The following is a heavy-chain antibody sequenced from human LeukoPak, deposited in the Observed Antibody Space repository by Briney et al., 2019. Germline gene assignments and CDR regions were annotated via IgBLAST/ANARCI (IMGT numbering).Heavy chain of an antibody. Sequence: PGGSLRLSCVPSGFSFSRSWMSWVRQAPGKGLEWVANIKVDGSEKHYLDSVEGRFIISRDNAKNSLHLQMNNLRAEDTAEYYCVRDGPFGSGTFGYWAQGTLVSVSS. CDR2: IKVDGSEK. CDR3: VRDGPFGSGTFGY. J-gene: IGHJ4*02. CDR1: GFSFSRSW. V-gene: IGHV3-7*01. D-gene: IGHD3-10*01.